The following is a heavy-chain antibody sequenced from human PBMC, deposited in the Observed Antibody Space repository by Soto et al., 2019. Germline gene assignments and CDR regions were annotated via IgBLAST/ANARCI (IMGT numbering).Heavy chain of an antibody. D-gene: IGHD5-18*01. CDR1: GFTFSTYA. V-gene: IGHV3-23*01. CDR3: AKLGFPYSYGYLFYY. J-gene: IGHJ4*02. CDR2: INTSGVTT. Sequence: EVQLLESGGGLVQPGGSLRLSCAASGFTFSTYAMTWVRQAPGKGLEWVSTINTSGVTTYYADSVKGRFTISRDNSKNTLYLQMNSPRVEDTAVYYCAKLGFPYSYGYLFYYWGQGTLVTVSS.